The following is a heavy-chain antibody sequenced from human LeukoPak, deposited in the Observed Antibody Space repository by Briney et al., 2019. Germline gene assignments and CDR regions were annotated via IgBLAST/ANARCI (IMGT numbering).Heavy chain of an antibody. CDR1: GGSIGTYY. J-gene: IGHJ6*03. D-gene: IGHD3-16*02. Sequence: SETLSLTCTVSGGSIGTYYWSWVRQSPGKGLEWIGYIYVTGDRYNPYLQSRVTISVDTSRNQFFLKMSSVTAADTAVYYCARHIGGGIEDMDVWGEGTKVTVSS. CDR3: ARHIGGGIEDMDV. V-gene: IGHV4-59*08. CDR2: IYVTGD.